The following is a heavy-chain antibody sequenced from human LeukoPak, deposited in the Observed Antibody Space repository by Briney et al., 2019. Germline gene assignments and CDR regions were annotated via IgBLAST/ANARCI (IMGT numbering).Heavy chain of an antibody. CDR2: ISGGDHST. J-gene: IGHJ4*02. V-gene: IGHV3-23*01. D-gene: IGHD6-6*01. CDR1: GITFSSSL. Sequence: GGSLRLSCAASGITFSSSLMSWVRQAPGKGLEWVSAISGGDHSTYYADSVKGRFTISRNNSEKSLYLQMNSLRDEDTAIYYCAKMTFAARPYFDDWGQGTLVTVSS. CDR3: AKMTFAARPYFDD.